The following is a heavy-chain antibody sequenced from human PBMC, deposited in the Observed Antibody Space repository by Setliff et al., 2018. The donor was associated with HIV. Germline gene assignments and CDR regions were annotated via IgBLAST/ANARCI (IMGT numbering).Heavy chain of an antibody. Sequence: PSETLSLTCTVSGDSISARSSYWGWIRQTPGKGLDLMGSVHRSGSYYYSPSFMSRIIVSIDTSKNQFYLQLKSVTAADTAVYYCVRHHDSDFSGDPDWFDPWGQGILVTVSS. CDR3: VRHHDSDFSGDPDWFDP. CDR1: GDSISARSSY. V-gene: IGHV4-39*01. CDR2: VHRSGSY. J-gene: IGHJ5*02. D-gene: IGHD2-15*01.